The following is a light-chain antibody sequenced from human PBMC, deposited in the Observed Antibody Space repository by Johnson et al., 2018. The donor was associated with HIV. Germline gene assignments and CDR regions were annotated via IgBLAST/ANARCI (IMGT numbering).Light chain of an antibody. CDR3: ETWDSSLSGYYV. CDR2: DNN. V-gene: IGLV1-51*01. J-gene: IGLJ1*01. Sequence: QSILTQPPSVSAAPGQRVTISCSGSSSNIGNNYVSWYQQLPGTAPKLLIYDNNKRPSGTPDRFSGSKSGKSATLGITGLQTGDEADYYCETWDSSLSGYYVFGTGTKLTVL. CDR1: SSNIGNNY.